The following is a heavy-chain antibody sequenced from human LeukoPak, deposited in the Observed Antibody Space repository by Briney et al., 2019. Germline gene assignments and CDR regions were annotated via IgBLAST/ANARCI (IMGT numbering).Heavy chain of an antibody. CDR2: IYYSGST. D-gene: IGHD3-22*01. CDR3: AKVTSLGRGYYDSSGYVDY. V-gene: IGHV4-59*01. J-gene: IGHJ4*02. Sequence: SETLSLTCTVSGGSISSYYWSWIRQPPGKGLEWIGYIYYSGSTNYNPSLKSRVTISVDTSKNQFSLKLSSVTAADTAVYYCAKVTSLGRGYYDSSGYVDYWGQGTLVTVSS. CDR1: GGSISSYY.